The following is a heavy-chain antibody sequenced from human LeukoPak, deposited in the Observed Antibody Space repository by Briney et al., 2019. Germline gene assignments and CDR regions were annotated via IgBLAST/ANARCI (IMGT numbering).Heavy chain of an antibody. V-gene: IGHV4-61*02. J-gene: IGHJ3*02. CDR1: GVSVSTTDYF. Sequence: PSQTLSLTCTVSGVSVSTTDYFWNWIRQPAGKGLEWIGRIYASGNIHYKPSLKSRVTMSLDTSKNQFSLNMKSVTAADSAVYFYARCKEAYDHSPHALDIWGRGTVVTVSS. CDR3: ARCKEAYDHSPHALDI. D-gene: IGHD5-12*01. CDR2: IYASGNI.